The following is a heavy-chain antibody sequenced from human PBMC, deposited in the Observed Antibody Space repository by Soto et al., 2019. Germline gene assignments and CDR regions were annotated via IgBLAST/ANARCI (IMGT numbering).Heavy chain of an antibody. D-gene: IGHD3-16*02. V-gene: IGHV3-23*01. CDR1: GFFFSAYA. CDR2: ITSIGSST. Sequence: EVQLLESGGGVVQPGGSLRLSCAASGFFFSAYAMAWVLQAPGKGLEWVSAITSIGSSTYFADSVKGRITISRDNSKNTLSLQIDRLGAADTAIFYWAKGVEGYIVSPFDYWGQGVLVTVSP. J-gene: IGHJ4*02. CDR3: AKGVEGYIVSPFDY.